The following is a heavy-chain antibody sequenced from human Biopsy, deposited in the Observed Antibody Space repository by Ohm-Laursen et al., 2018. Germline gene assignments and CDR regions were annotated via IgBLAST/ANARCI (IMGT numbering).Heavy chain of an antibody. J-gene: IGHJ4*02. Sequence: GASAKVSRKLSRGTFINYAISWVRQAPGQGLEWRGGIIPMFGTANYAQMFQGRVTISADESTSTSYMELSSLTTEDTAIYYCARGPHSGSHSCFDYWGRGTLVTVSS. V-gene: IGHV1-69*01. D-gene: IGHD1-26*01. CDR1: RGTFINYA. CDR2: IIPMFGTA. CDR3: ARGPHSGSHSCFDY.